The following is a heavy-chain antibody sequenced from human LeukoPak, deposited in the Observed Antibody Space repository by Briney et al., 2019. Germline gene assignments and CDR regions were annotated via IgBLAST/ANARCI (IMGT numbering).Heavy chain of an antibody. CDR3: ARDYADYVGYFFFDY. V-gene: IGHV3-23*01. Sequence: PGGSLRLSCAAAGFTFNNYAMNCVRQAPGEGLEWGSSTSGGGETTYYADSAKGRFTISRDNSQNTLYLQMNSLRAEDTAVYYCARDYADYVGYFFFDYWGQGTLVTVSS. D-gene: IGHD4-17*01. CDR2: TSGGGETT. J-gene: IGHJ4*02. CDR1: GFTFNNYA.